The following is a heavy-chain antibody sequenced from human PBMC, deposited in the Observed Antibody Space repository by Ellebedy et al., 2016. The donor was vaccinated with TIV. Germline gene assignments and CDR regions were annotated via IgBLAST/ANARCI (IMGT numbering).Heavy chain of an antibody. V-gene: IGHV3-23*01. Sequence: GESLKISXAASGFTFSSYAMSWVRQAPGKGLEWVSAISGSGGSTYYADSVKGRFTISRDNSKNTLYLQMNSLRAEDTAVYYCAKDRIAAAGTEGMDVWGQGTTVTVSS. J-gene: IGHJ6*02. CDR2: ISGSGGST. CDR3: AKDRIAAAGTEGMDV. CDR1: GFTFSSYA. D-gene: IGHD6-13*01.